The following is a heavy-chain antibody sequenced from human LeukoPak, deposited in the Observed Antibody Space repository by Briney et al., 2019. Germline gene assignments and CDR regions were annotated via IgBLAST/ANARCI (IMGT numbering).Heavy chain of an antibody. J-gene: IGHJ3*02. V-gene: IGHV4-34*01. CDR3: ARDSYYYDAFDI. Sequence: SETLSLTCAVYGGSFSGYYWSWIRQPPGKGLEWIGEINHSGSTYYNPSLKSRVTISVDTSKNQFSLKLSSVTAADTAVYYCARDSYYYDAFDIWGQGTMVTVSS. CDR2: INHSGST. CDR1: GGSFSGYY. D-gene: IGHD3-22*01.